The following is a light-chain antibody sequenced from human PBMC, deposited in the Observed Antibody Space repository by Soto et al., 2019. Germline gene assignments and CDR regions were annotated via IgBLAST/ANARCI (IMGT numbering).Light chain of an antibody. Sequence: QSALTEPASVFGSPGQSTTISCSGSSGDVGNYDLVSWYQQISGKAPQLMIFEVSRRPSRVSDRFSGSKSGNTASLTISGLQAEDEGDFYCCSYAGNGAWVFGGGTKLTVL. CDR1: SGDVGNYDL. V-gene: IGLV2-23*02. J-gene: IGLJ3*02. CDR3: CSYAGNGAWV. CDR2: EVS.